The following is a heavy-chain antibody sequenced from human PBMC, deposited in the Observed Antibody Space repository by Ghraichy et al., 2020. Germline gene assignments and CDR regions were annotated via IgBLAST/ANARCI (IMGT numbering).Heavy chain of an antibody. Sequence: GGSLRLSCAASGFTFSSYAMSWVRQAPGKGLEWVSAISGSGGSTYYADSVKGRFTISRDNSKNTLYLQMNSLRAEDTAVYYCAKDSPTPRRLSGYSGYDYRPPYYFDYWGQGTLVTVSS. CDR1: GFTFSSYA. CDR2: ISGSGGST. V-gene: IGHV3-23*01. CDR3: AKDSPTPRRLSGYSGYDYRPPYYFDY. D-gene: IGHD5-12*01. J-gene: IGHJ4*02.